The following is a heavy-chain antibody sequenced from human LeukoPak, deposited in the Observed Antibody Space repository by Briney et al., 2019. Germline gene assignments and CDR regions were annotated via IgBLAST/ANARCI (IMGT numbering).Heavy chain of an antibody. V-gene: IGHV3-48*03. J-gene: IGHJ4*01. Sequence: GGSLRLSCAASGFIFSNYAMSWVRQAPGKGLEWVSYISGSGSTIYYADSVKGRFTISRDNPKNSLYLQMNSLRAEDTAVYYCARGYYGSGSYYNLDYWGQGTLVTVSS. CDR1: GFIFSNYA. CDR3: ARGYYGSGSYYNLDY. D-gene: IGHD3-10*01. CDR2: ISGSGSTI.